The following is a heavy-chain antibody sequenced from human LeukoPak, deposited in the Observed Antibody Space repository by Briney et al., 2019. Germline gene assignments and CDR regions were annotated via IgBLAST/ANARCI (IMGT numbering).Heavy chain of an antibody. Sequence: SSETLSLTCTVSGDSISSKNYYWGWIRQPPGKGLEWIGSIYYSGSTYYNPSLKSRVTISVDTSKNQFSLKLSSVTAADTAVYYCARRLPGYSYGRFDYWGQGTLVTVSS. J-gene: IGHJ4*02. CDR3: ARRLPGYSYGRFDY. CDR2: IYYSGST. CDR1: GDSISSKNYY. V-gene: IGHV4-39*01. D-gene: IGHD5-18*01.